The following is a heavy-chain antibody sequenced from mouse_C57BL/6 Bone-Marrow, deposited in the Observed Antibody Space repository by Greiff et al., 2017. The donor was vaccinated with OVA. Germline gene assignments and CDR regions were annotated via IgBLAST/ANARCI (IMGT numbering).Heavy chain of an antibody. CDR2: NYPSDSET. D-gene: IGHD1-1*01. CDR3: ASGGYYGTMTDYAMDY. J-gene: IGHJ4*01. V-gene: IGHV1-61*01. Sequence: HVQLQQPWAELVRPGSSVKLSCKASGYTFTSYWMAWVKQRPGQGLEWIGNNYPSDSETHYKQKFKDKATLTVDKSYRTDYMQLSRLTSEDSAVYYCASGGYYGTMTDYAMDYWGQGTSVTVSS. CDR1: GYTFTSYW.